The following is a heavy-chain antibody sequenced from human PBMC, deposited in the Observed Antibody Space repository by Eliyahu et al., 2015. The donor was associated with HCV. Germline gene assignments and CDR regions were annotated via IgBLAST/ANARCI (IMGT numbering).Heavy chain of an antibody. CDR3: ARQRTDCPGGLCYFDAFDI. CDR2: IYYSGDT. CDR1: GGSINSGFYY. V-gene: IGHV4-31*03. J-gene: IGHJ3*02. Sequence: QVQLQESGPGQVKASQTLSLTCTVSGGSINSGFYYWSWIRQHPGTGLEWVGTIYYSGDTYYNVSLKSRLTISLVTSKNQFSLKLSSVTNTDTAVYYCARQRTDCPGGLCYFDAFDIWGQGTTVTVSS. D-gene: IGHD2-8*02.